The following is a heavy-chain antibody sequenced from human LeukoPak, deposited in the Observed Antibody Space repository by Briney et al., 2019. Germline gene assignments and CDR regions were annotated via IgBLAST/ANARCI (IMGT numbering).Heavy chain of an antibody. J-gene: IGHJ4*02. Sequence: GGSLRLSCAASGFTFSNYAMSWVRQAPGKGLEWVSLISASGGSTYYEDSVKGRFTVSRDNSKNTLYLQMNSLRAEDTAVYYCAKDLADILTGYLGYWGQGTLVTVSS. CDR2: ISASGGST. CDR3: AKDLADILTGYLGY. D-gene: IGHD3-9*01. CDR1: GFTFSNYA. V-gene: IGHV3-23*01.